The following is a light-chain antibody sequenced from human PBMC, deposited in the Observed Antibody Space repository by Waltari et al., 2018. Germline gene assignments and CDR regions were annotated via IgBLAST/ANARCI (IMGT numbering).Light chain of an antibody. CDR3: QTGGHGTWV. J-gene: IGLJ3*02. CDR1: RAPPLNA. V-gene: IGLV4-69*01. CDR2: VNSDGSH. Sequence: QLVLTQSPSASASLGAPLRLTCPLTRAPPLNALAWHHQQPEKGPRYLMKVNSDGSHTKGDEIPDRFSGSSSGAERYLTISSLQSEDEADYYCQTGGHGTWVFGGGTKLTVL.